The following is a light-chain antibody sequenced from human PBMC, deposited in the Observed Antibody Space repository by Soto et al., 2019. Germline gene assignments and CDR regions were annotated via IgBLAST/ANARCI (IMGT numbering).Light chain of an antibody. Sequence: DIQMTQSPSTLSASVGDRVTITCRASQSIYKWLASYQQKPGKAPNLLIYEGSNLENGVPSRFSGSGSETDFTLTISSLQPDDVATYYCQQYNTYWTFGQGTKVEIK. J-gene: IGKJ1*01. CDR1: QSIYKW. V-gene: IGKV1-5*01. CDR3: QQYNTYWT. CDR2: EGS.